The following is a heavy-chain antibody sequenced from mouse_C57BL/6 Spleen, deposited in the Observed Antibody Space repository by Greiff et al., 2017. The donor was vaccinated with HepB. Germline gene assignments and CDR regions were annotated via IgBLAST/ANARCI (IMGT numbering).Heavy chain of an antibody. J-gene: IGHJ1*03. D-gene: IGHD1-1*01. V-gene: IGHV1-82*01. CDR1: GYAFSSSW. CDR3: ARNYYGSSYWYFDV. CDR2: IYPGDGDT. Sequence: VQLHQSGPELVKPGASVKISCKASGYAFSSSWMNWVKQRPGKGLEWIGRIYPGDGDTNYNGKFKGKATLTADKSSSTAYMQLSSLTSEDSAVYFCARNYYGSSYWYFDVWGTGTTVTVSS.